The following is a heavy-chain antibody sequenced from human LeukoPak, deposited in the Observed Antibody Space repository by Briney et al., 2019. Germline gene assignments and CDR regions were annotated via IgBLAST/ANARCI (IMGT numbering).Heavy chain of an antibody. CDR2: IHHSGST. Sequence: PSETLSLTCTVSGYSISSGYYWAWTQQPPGKGLQWIGSIHHSGSTYYNPSLKSRVTISVDTSKNQFSLKLSSVTAADTAVYYCARTSSSGLAGGYYFDYWGQGTLVTVSS. J-gene: IGHJ4*02. D-gene: IGHD6-19*01. V-gene: IGHV4-38-2*02. CDR1: GYSISSGYY. CDR3: ARTSSSGLAGGYYFDY.